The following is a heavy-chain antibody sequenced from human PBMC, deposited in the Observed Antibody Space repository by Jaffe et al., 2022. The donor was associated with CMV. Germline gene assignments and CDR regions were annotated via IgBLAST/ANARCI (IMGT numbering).Heavy chain of an antibody. V-gene: IGHV3-66*01. J-gene: IGHJ6*03. CDR3: ARDRSGSSEGGWFGELYSYYYYMDV. CDR1: GFTVSSNY. CDR2: IYSGGST. Sequence: EVQLVESGGGLVQPGGSLRLSCAASGFTVSSNYMSWVRQAPGKGLEWVSVIYSGGSTYYADSVKGRFTISRDNSKNTLYLQMNSLRAEDTAVYYCARDRSGSSEGGWFGELYSYYYYMDVWGKGTTVTVSS. D-gene: IGHD3-10*01.